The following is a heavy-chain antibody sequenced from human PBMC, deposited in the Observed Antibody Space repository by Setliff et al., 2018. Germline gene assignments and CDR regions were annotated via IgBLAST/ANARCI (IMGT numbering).Heavy chain of an antibody. CDR1: GGSLSSYY. V-gene: IGHV4-59*12. CDR3: AREGRSSTRGWYMDA. Sequence: SETLSLTCTVSGGSLSSYYWGWIRQPPGKGLEWIATVYHRGSTDYKPSLKSRATISVDTSKNQFSLKLTSMTAADTAVYFCAREGRSSTRGWYMDAWGKGTSVTVSS. J-gene: IGHJ6*03. CDR2: VYHRGST. D-gene: IGHD2-2*01.